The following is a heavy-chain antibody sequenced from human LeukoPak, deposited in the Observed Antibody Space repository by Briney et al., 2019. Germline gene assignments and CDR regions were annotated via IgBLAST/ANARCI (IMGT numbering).Heavy chain of an antibody. V-gene: IGHV4-38-2*02. D-gene: IGHD4-11*01. CDR3: AKTTVTTDGAWYFDL. J-gene: IGHJ2*01. Sequence: SETLSLTCTVSGYSISSGYYWCWIRQPPGKGLEWIGSIYHSGSTYYKPSLKSRVTISVDKSKNPFSLKLSSVTAADTAVYYCAKTTVTTDGAWYFDLWGRGTLGTVSS. CDR2: IYHSGST. CDR1: GYSISSGYY.